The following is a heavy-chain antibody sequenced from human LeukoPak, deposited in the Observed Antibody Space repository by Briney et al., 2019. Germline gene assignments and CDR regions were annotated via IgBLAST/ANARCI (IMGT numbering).Heavy chain of an antibody. V-gene: IGHV3-74*01. CDR3: ARDPSNIVGAEDGMDV. CDR1: GFTFTNYW. D-gene: IGHD2-15*01. Sequence: GGSLRLSCAASGFTFTNYWMHWVRQVPGTGLLWVSHISIDGGITNYTDSVKGRFTISRDNTKNSLYLQMTSLRGVDTAVYYCARDPSNIVGAEDGMDVWGQGNTVTVSS. J-gene: IGHJ6*02. CDR2: ISIDGGIT.